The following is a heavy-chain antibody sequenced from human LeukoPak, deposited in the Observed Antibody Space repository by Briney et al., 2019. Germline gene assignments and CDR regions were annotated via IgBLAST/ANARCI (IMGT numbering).Heavy chain of an antibody. D-gene: IGHD3-22*01. CDR2: IYHSGST. CDR1: GGSISSGGYS. V-gene: IGHV4-30-2*01. CDR3: ARGVCDSSGCRDAFDI. J-gene: IGHJ3*02. Sequence: NPSQTLSLTCAVSGGSISSGGYSWSWIRQPPGKGLEWIGYIYHSGSTYYNPSLKSRVTISVDRSKNQFSLKLSSVTAADTAVYYCARGVCDSSGCRDAFDIWGQGTMVTVSS.